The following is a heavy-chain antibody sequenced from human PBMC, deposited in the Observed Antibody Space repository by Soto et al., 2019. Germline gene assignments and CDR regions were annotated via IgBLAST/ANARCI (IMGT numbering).Heavy chain of an antibody. CDR2: IIPALGTA. V-gene: IGHV1-69*08. CDR1: GGTFSSHT. J-gene: IGHJ2*01. D-gene: IGHD4-17*01. Sequence: QAQLVQSGAEVKKPGSSVKVSCKASGGTFSSHTFSWVRQAPGQGLEWMGRIIPALGTATYAQKFQGRVTITADESATTVYMDLNSLRSEDTAVYYCARPDFGDYWYFDLWGRGTLVTVSS. CDR3: ARPDFGDYWYFDL.